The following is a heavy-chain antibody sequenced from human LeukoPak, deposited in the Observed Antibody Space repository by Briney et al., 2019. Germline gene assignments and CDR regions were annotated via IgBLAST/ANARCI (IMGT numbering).Heavy chain of an antibody. CDR3: ARGEGVGSGWYSWFDP. J-gene: IGHJ5*02. Sequence: PSETLSLTCTVSGSSISSGYYWGWIRQPPGKGLEWIGNIYHSGNTYYNPSLKSRVTISVDTSKNQFSLKLSSLTAADTAVYYCARGEGVGSGWYSWFDPWGQGTLVTVSS. CDR1: GSSISSGYY. V-gene: IGHV4-38-2*02. CDR2: IYHSGNT. D-gene: IGHD6-19*01.